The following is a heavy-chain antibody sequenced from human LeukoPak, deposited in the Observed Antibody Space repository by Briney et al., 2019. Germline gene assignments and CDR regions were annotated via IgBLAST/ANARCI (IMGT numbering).Heavy chain of an antibody. D-gene: IGHD2-2*01. V-gene: IGHV4-59*01. CDR1: GGSISSYY. J-gene: IGHJ6*02. CDR2: IYYSGST. Sequence: SETLSLTCTASGGSISSYYWSWIRQPPGKGLEWIGYIYYSGSTNYNPSLKSRVTISVDTSKNQFSLKLSSVTAADTAVYYCARARCSSTSCYVHYGMDVWGQGTTVTVSS. CDR3: ARARCSSTSCYVHYGMDV.